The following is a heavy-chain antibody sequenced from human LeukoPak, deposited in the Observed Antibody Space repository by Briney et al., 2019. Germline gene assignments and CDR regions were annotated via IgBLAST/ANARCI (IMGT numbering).Heavy chain of an antibody. D-gene: IGHD5-24*01. CDR2: ISSNAGNT. J-gene: IGHJ4*02. CDR1: GFTFSGYG. CDR3: ARSRDAYTALDY. V-gene: IGHV3-64*01. Sequence: GGSLRLSCAASGFTFSGYGMHWVRQAPGKGLEYVSGISSNAGNTYYGNSVKGRSTISRDNSKNTLYLQMGSLRAEDMAMYFCARSRDAYTALDYWGQGTLVTVSS.